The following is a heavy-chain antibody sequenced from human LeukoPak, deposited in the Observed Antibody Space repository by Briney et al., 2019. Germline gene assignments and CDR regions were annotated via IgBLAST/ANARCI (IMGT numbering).Heavy chain of an antibody. V-gene: IGHV3-23*01. CDR1: GFIFSSYT. D-gene: IGHD6-13*01. J-gene: IGHJ3*02. CDR3: AKGWSGSSWYSI. Sequence: GGSLRLSCAASGFIFSSYTMSWVRQVPGKGLGWVSGISDSGGSPYYADSVKGRFTISRDNSKNTLYLQMNSLRAEDTAVYYCAKGWSGSSWYSIWGQGTMVTVSS. CDR2: ISDSGGSP.